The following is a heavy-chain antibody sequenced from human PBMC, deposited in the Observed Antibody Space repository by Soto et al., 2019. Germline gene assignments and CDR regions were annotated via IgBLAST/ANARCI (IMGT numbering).Heavy chain of an antibody. Sequence: SVKVSCTASGYTFTSYGISWVRQAPGQRLEWIGWIVVGSGNTNYAQKFQERVTITRDMSTSTAYMELSSLRSEDTAVYYCAAVGYCSGGSCSPDYWGQGTLVTVSS. CDR3: AAVGYCSGGSCSPDY. J-gene: IGHJ4*02. CDR2: IVVGSGNT. CDR1: GYTFTSYG. V-gene: IGHV1-58*02. D-gene: IGHD2-15*01.